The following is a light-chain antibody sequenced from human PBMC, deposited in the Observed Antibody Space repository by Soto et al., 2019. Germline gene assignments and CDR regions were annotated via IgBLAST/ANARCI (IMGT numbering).Light chain of an antibody. Sequence: QSVLTQPASVSGSPGQSITISCTGTRSDVGGYNYVSWFQHHPGKAPKLIIYEVSYRPSGVSARFSGSKSGDTASLTISGLQAEDEADYYCSSFTNTITRYAFGTGTKLTVL. V-gene: IGLV2-14*01. CDR1: RSDVGGYNY. CDR3: SSFTNTITRYA. J-gene: IGLJ1*01. CDR2: EVS.